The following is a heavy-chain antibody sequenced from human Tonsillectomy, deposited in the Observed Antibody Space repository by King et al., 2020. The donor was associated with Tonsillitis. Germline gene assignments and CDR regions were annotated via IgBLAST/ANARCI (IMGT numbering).Heavy chain of an antibody. V-gene: IGHV4-34*01. CDR2: INHSGST. J-gene: IGHJ3*02. CDR3: ARAAGTYPRSFDI. CDR1: GGSFSGYY. Sequence: VQLLQWGAGLLKPSETVSLTCAMYGGSFSGYYWSWIRQPPGKGLEWIGEINHSGSTTYNPSLQSRVTMSVDTSKNQLSLKLNSVTAADTAVYYCARAAGTYPRSFDIWGQGTMVTVSS.